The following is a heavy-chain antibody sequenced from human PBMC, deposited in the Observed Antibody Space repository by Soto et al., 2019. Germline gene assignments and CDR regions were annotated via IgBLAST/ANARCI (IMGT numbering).Heavy chain of an antibody. CDR3: VHHGGDPYYHDF. J-gene: IGHJ4*02. D-gene: IGHD4-17*01. CDR1: GGSLSSSSW. V-gene: IGHV4-4*02. CDR2: IYYSGST. Sequence: SETLSLTCAASGGSLSSSSWWSWVRQPPGKALEWLGEIYYSGSTKYNPSLNSRVTISADQSKNDFSLRLSSVTAADTAVYYCVHHGGDPYYHDFWGQGMLVTVSS.